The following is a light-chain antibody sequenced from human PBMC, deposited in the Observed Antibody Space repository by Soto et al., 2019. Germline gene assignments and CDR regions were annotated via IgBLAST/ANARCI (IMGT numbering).Light chain of an antibody. V-gene: IGKV3-20*01. CDR2: GAS. Sequence: DIVMTQSPLALAVTPGEPASSSCRASQSISRYLAWYQQKPGQGPRLLIYGASNRATGIPDRFSGSGSGTDFTLTISRLEPEDFAVYYCQQYGSSGTFGQGTTGDIK. J-gene: IGKJ1*01. CDR1: QSISRY. CDR3: QQYGSSGT.